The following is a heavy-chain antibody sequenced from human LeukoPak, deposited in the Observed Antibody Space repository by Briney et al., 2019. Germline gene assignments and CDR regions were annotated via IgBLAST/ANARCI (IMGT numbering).Heavy chain of an antibody. CDR3: ARVKIFGVVIIPRSNAFDI. CDR1: GYTFTSYD. Sequence: PWASVKVSCKASGYTFTSYDINWVRQAPGQGLEWMGWINPNSGATTYAQKFRGRVTMTRDTSISTAYLELNSLKSDDTAVYFCARVKIFGVVIIPRSNAFDIWGQGTLVTVSS. D-gene: IGHD3-3*01. CDR2: INPNSGAT. J-gene: IGHJ3*02. V-gene: IGHV1-2*02.